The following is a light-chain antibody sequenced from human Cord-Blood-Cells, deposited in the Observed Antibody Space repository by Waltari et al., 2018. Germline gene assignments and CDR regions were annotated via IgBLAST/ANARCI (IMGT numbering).Light chain of an antibody. Sequence: QSALTQPASVSGSPGQSITISCTGTRSDHGGYNYVSWYQQHPGKAPKLMIYEVSNRPSGVSNRFSGSKSGNTASLTISGLQAEDEADYYCSSYTSSSSLVFGGGTKLTVL. J-gene: IGLJ3*02. V-gene: IGLV2-14*01. CDR2: EVS. CDR3: SSYTSSSSLV. CDR1: RSDHGGYNY.